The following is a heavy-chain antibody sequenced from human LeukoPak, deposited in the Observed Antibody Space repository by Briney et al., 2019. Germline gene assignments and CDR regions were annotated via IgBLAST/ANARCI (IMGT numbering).Heavy chain of an antibody. D-gene: IGHD1-26*01. CDR3: ARAGYSRFVDDLDY. J-gene: IGHJ4*02. V-gene: IGHV1-18*01. CDR2: ISAYNGNT. CDR1: GYTFKNYD. Sequence: ASVKVSCKASGYTFKNYDINWVRQATGQGLEWMGWISAYNGNTKYTQKLQDRVTMTTDTSTSTAYMELKTLRSDDTAVYFCARAGYSRFVDDLDYWGQGTLVTVSS.